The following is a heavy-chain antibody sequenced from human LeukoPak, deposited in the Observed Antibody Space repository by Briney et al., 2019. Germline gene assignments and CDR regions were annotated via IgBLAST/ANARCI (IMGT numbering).Heavy chain of an antibody. CDR2: ISGSGGST. D-gene: IGHD2-2*01. CDR1: GFTFTSYS. CDR3: AKVIGHCSSTSCYPYTDAFDI. V-gene: IGHV3-23*01. Sequence: GGSLRLSCAASGFTFTSYSMNWVRQAPGKGLEWVSAISGSGGSTYYADSVKGRFTISRDNSKNTLYLQMNSLRAEDTAVYYCAKVIGHCSSTSCYPYTDAFDIWGQGTMVTVSS. J-gene: IGHJ3*02.